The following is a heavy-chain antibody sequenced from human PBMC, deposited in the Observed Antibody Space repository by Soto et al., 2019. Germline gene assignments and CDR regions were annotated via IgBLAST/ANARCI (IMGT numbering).Heavy chain of an antibody. CDR1: GGSISGGVYY. V-gene: IGHV4-30-4*01. Sequence: QVQLQELGPGLVKPSQTLSLTCTVSGGSISGGVYYWRWIRQPPGKGLEWIGYIFDSGSTYYNPSLKSRVTISVDTSKNQFSLRLSSVTAADTAVYYCAREIIPLTTDWYFDLWGRGTLVTVSS. J-gene: IGHJ2*01. D-gene: IGHD4-17*01. CDR3: AREIIPLTTDWYFDL. CDR2: IFDSGST.